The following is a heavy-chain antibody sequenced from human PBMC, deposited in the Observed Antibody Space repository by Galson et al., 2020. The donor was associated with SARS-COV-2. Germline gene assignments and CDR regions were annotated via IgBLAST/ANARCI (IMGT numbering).Heavy chain of an antibody. CDR3: AKGAMVVVVLGFHFDH. J-gene: IGHJ4*02. CDR2: ISGNGGST. D-gene: IGHD3-22*01. V-gene: IGHV3-23*01. CDR1: GFTFRNYA. Sequence: QASETLSLTCAASGFTFRNYAMSWVRQAPGKGLEWVSRISGNGGSTYYADSVKGRFTISRDNSKNTLYLQMNSLRAEDTAVYYCAKGAMVVVVLGFHFDHWGQGTLVTVSS.